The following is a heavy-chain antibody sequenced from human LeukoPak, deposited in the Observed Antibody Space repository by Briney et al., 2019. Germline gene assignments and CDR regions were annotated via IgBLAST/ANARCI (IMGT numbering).Heavy chain of an antibody. CDR1: GGSISSRSYY. D-gene: IGHD2-15*01. CDR3: ARLYCSGGNCYGAFDI. CDR2: IHYSGST. Sequence: SETLSLTCTVSGGSISSRSYYWGWIRRPPGKGLEWIGSIHYSGSTYYNPSLKSRLTISVDTSKNQFSLKLSSVTAADTAVYYCARLYCSGGNCYGAFDIWGQGTMVTVSS. J-gene: IGHJ3*02. V-gene: IGHV4-39*01.